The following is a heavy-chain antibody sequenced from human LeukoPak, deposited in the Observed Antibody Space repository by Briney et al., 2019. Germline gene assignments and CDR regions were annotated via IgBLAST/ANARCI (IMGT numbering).Heavy chain of an antibody. CDR1: GYTFTGYY. CDR2: INLNSGGT. J-gene: IGHJ4*02. CDR3: ARDQRSVYDSSGYTFDY. V-gene: IGHV1-2*02. D-gene: IGHD3-22*01. Sequence: GASVKVSCKASGYTFTGYYMHWVRQAPGQGLEWMGWINLNSGGTNYAQKFQGRVTMTRDTSISTAYMELSRLRSDDTAVYYCARDQRSVYDSSGYTFDYWGQGTLVTVSS.